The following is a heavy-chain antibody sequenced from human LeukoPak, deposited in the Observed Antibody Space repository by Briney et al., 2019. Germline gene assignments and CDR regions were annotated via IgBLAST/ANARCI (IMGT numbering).Heavy chain of an antibody. J-gene: IGHJ4*02. D-gene: IGHD6-19*01. CDR1: GFTFSICG. CDR3: AKLTGVAGTGDY. Sequence: GRSLRLSCAASGFTFSICGMHWVRQDPGKGLEWVAVISYDGSNKYYADSVKGRFTISRDNSKNTLYLQMNSLRAEDTAVYYCAKLTGVAGTGDYWGQGTLVTVSS. V-gene: IGHV3-30*18. CDR2: ISYDGSNK.